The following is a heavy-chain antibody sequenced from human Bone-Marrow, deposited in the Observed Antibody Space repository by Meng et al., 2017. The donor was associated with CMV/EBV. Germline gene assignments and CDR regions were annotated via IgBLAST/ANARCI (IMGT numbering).Heavy chain of an antibody. V-gene: IGHV1-46*01. D-gene: IGHD1-26*01. CDR2: INPSGGRT. CDR3: AMGATIIAAV. J-gene: IGHJ4*02. Sequence: ASVKVSCKASGYTFTSFYMNWVRQAPGQGLEWMGIINPSGGRTRYAQKFQGRVIMTGDMSTSTVYMELSSLRSEDTAVYYCAMGATIIAAVWGQGARVTCSS. CDR1: GYTFTSFY.